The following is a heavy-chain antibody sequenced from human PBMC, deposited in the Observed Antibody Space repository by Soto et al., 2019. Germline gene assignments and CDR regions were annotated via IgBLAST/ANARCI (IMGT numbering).Heavy chain of an antibody. V-gene: IGHV3-30*18. CDR3: SKEPHYDVLTGTPAAY. D-gene: IGHD3-9*01. Sequence: QVRLVESGGGVVQPGRSLRLSCAASGFTFSRYGMHWVRQAPGKGLAWVAVISYDGRKKYYADSVKGRFAISRDNSKNTLFLQMNSLRAEDTAVYYCSKEPHYDVLTGTPAAYWGQGTLVSVSS. CDR2: ISYDGRKK. J-gene: IGHJ4*02. CDR1: GFTFSRYG.